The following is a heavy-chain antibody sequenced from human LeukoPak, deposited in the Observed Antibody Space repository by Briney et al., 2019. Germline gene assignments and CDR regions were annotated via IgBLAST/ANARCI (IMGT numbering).Heavy chain of an antibody. CDR3: ARGGPTVSVDY. CDR1: GFTFSSYS. J-gene: IGHJ4*02. V-gene: IGHV3-21*01. Sequence: GGSLGLSCAASGFTFSSYSMNWVRQAPGKGLEWVSSISSSSSYIYYADSVKGRFTISRDNAKNSLYLQMNSLRAEDTAVYYCARGGPTVSVDYWGQGTLVTVPS. CDR2: ISSSSSYI. D-gene: IGHD4-17*01.